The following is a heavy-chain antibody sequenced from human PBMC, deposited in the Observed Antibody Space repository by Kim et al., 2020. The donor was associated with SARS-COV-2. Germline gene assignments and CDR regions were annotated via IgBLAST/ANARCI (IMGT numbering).Heavy chain of an antibody. CDR3: ARDLVLDYSNYFDY. J-gene: IGHJ4*02. CDR2: IYYSGST. CDR1: GGSISSGGYY. D-gene: IGHD4-4*01. V-gene: IGHV4-31*03. Sequence: SETLSLTCTVSGGSISSGGYYWSWIRQHPGKGLEWIGNIYYSGSTYYNPSLKNRVTISVDTSKNQFSLKLSSVTAADTAVYYCARDLVLDYSNYFDYWGQGTLVTVSS.